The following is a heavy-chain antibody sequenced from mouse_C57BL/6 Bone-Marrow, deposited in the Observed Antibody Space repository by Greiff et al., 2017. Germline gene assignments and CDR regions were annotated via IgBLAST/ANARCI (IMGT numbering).Heavy chain of an antibody. D-gene: IGHD2-3*01. V-gene: IGHV1-20*01. CDR2: ITPYNGDT. J-gene: IGHJ4*01. CDR3: ARSGGYYRMDY. Sequence: EVKLQESGPELVKPGDSVKISCKASGYSFTGYFMNWVMQSHGKSLEWIGRITPYNGDTFYNQKFKGKATLTVDKSSSTAHMELRSLTSEDSAVYYCARSGGYYRMDYWGQGTSVTVSS. CDR1: GYSFTGYF.